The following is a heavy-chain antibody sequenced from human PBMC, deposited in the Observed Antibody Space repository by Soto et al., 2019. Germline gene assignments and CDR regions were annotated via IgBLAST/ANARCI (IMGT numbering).Heavy chain of an antibody. CDR2: ISAYNGNT. Sequence: ASVKVSCKASGYTFTSYGISWVRQAPGQGLEWMGWISAYNGNTNYAQKLQGRVTMTTDTSTSTAYMELRSLRSDDTAVYYCAGESLVRYFDWLLFQRPPPDYYGMDVWGQGTTVTVSS. D-gene: IGHD3-9*01. CDR1: GYTFTSYG. J-gene: IGHJ6*02. V-gene: IGHV1-18*04. CDR3: AGESLVRYFDWLLFQRPPPDYYGMDV.